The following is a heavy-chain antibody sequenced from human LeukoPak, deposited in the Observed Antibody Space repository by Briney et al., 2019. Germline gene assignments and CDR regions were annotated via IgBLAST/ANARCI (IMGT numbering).Heavy chain of an antibody. Sequence: SETLSLTCTASGGSISSTSYYWGWIRQPPGKGLEWIGSIYYGGSTYYNPSLKSRVTISVDTSKNHFSLKLISVTAADTAVYYCVRHYSSRRQGFDYWGQGTLVTVSS. CDR2: IYYGGST. CDR1: GGSISSTSYY. V-gene: IGHV4-39*01. D-gene: IGHD6-19*01. CDR3: VRHYSSRRQGFDY. J-gene: IGHJ4*02.